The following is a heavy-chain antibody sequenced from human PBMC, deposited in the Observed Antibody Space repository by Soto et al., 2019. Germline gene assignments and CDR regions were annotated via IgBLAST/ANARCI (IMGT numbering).Heavy chain of an antibody. V-gene: IGHV3-30*18. D-gene: IGHD3-22*01. Sequence: GGSLRLSCAASGFTFSSYGMHWVRQAPGKGLEWVAVISYDGSNKYYADSVKGRFTISRDNSKNTLYLQMNSLRAEDTAVYYCAKSDYDSVYDAFDIWGQGTMVTVSS. CDR3: AKSDYDSVYDAFDI. CDR2: ISYDGSNK. CDR1: GFTFSSYG. J-gene: IGHJ3*02.